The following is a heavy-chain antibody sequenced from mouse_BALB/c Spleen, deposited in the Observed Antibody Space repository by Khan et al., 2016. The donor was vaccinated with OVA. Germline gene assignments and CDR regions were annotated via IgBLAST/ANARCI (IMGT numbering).Heavy chain of an antibody. D-gene: IGHD1-1*01. CDR1: GYSITSNYA. CDR2: ISYSGST. J-gene: IGHJ4*01. V-gene: IGHV3-2*02. Sequence: EVKLLESGPGLVKPSQSLSLTCTVSGYSITSNYAWNWIRQFPGNKLEWMGYISYSGSTNYNPSLKSRISITRDTSKNQFFLQLNSVTTEDTATYYCARGKYYGYAMDYWGQGTSVTVSS. CDR3: ARGKYYGYAMDY.